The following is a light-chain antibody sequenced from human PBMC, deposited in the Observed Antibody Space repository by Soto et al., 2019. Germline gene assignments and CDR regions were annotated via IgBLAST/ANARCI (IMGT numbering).Light chain of an antibody. CDR1: SSNIGSNT. J-gene: IGLJ1*01. CDR2: TNN. Sequence: QSVLTQPPSASGTPGQRVTISCSGRSSNIGSNTVNWYQQLPGTAPKLLIYTNNQRPSGVPDRFSGSNSGTSASLAISGLQSEDEADYYCAAWDDSLNGRVFGTGTKLTVL. CDR3: AAWDDSLNGRV. V-gene: IGLV1-44*01.